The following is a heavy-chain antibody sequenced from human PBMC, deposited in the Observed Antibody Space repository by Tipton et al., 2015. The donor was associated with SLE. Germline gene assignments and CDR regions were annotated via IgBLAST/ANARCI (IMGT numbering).Heavy chain of an antibody. D-gene: IGHD2-8*01. J-gene: IGHJ6*02. CDR2: ISYGGGT. V-gene: IGHV4-61*05. CDR3: ARGMLTWRGAIVGVDV. Sequence: TLSLTCSVSGESVSSSRYYWAWIRQPPGKGLEWIGYISYGGGTNYNPSLKSRVTISVDTAKNQFSLKLTSVTAADTAVYYCARGMLTWRGAIVGVDVWGQGTTVNVSS. CDR1: GESVSSSRYY.